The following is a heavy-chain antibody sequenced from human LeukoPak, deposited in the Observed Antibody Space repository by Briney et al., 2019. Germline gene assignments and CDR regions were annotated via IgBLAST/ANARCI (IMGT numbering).Heavy chain of an antibody. CDR3: AKDPMTTVTTTAY. CDR1: EFTFSDAW. Sequence: GGSLRLSCAASEFTFSDAWMNWVRQAPGKGLEWVSAISGSGGRTYYADSVKGRFTISRDNSKNTLYLQMNSLRAEDTAVYYCAKDPMTTVTTTAYWGQGTLVTVSS. V-gene: IGHV3-23*01. J-gene: IGHJ4*02. D-gene: IGHD4-17*01. CDR2: ISGSGGRT.